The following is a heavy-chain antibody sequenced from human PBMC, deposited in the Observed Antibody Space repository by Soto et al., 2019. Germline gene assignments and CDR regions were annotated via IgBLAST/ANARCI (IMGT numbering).Heavy chain of an antibody. CDR3: ASGWALGDN. D-gene: IGHD1-26*01. Sequence: QVQLVQSGAEVKKPGASVKVSCKASGYSFSSSSISWVRQAPGQGLEWMGWISAVNGNTNYAQKLQGRVTMTTDTSTSTACMEMRSLRSDETAVDYCASGWALGDNWGQGTLVTVSS. V-gene: IGHV1-18*04. CDR1: GYSFSSSS. CDR2: ISAVNGNT. J-gene: IGHJ4*02.